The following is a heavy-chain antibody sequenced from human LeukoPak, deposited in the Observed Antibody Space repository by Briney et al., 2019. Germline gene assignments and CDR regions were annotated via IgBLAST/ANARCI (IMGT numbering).Heavy chain of an antibody. J-gene: IGHJ6*02. D-gene: IGHD6-13*01. CDR3: ARTSSSPNLGMDV. Sequence: GVSLRLPCAASGFTFSSYAMHWVRQAPGKGLEWVAVISYDGSNKYYADSVKGRFTISRDNSKNTLYLQMNSLRAEDTAVYYCARTSSSPNLGMDVWGQGTTVTVSS. V-gene: IGHV3-30-3*01. CDR1: GFTFSSYA. CDR2: ISYDGSNK.